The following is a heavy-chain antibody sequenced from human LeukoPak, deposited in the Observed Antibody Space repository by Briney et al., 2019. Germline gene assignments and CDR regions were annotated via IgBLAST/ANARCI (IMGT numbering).Heavy chain of an antibody. Sequence: PGGSLRLSCAASGFTFSSYAMSWVRQAPGKGPEWVSAISGSGGSTYYADSVKGRFTISRDNSKNTLYLQMNSLRAEDTAVYYCAKDPKITMIVTGAFDYWGQGTLVTVSS. CDR1: GFTFSSYA. D-gene: IGHD3-22*01. J-gene: IGHJ4*02. V-gene: IGHV3-23*01. CDR3: AKDPKITMIVTGAFDY. CDR2: ISGSGGST.